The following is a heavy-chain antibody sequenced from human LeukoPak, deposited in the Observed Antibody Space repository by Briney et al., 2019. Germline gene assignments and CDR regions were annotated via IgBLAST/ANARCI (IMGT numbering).Heavy chain of an antibody. Sequence: SETLSLTCAVSGGSIISGDFSWSWIRQLPGKGLEWIGYIYYSGSAYYNPSLKSRLTMSVDTSKNQFSLRLGSVTAADTAVYYCARESIKFCTSTNCSTWDQGTLVTVSS. V-gene: IGHV4-31*11. CDR1: GGSIISGDFS. CDR3: ARESIKFCTSTNCST. J-gene: IGHJ4*02. D-gene: IGHD2-2*01. CDR2: IYYSGSA.